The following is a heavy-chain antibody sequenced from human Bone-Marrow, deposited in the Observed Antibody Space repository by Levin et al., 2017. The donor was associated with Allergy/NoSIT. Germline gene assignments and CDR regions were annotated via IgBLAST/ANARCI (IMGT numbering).Heavy chain of an antibody. CDR2: INHSGST. CDR1: GGSFSGYY. CDR3: ARGHHKDKDFDY. V-gene: IGHV4-34*01. Sequence: SETLSLTCAVYGGSFSGYYWSWIRQPPGKGLEWIGEINHSGSTNYNPSLKSRVTISVDTSKNQFSLKLSSVTAADTAVYYCARGHHKDKDFDYWGQGTLVTVSS. D-gene: IGHD1-14*01. J-gene: IGHJ4*02.